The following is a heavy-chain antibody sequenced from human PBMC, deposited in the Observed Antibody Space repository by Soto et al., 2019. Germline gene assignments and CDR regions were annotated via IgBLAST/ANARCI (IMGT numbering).Heavy chain of an antibody. V-gene: IGHV3-74*01. CDR3: TREVSAVFDY. Sequence: EAQLVESGGGLVQPGGSLRLSCTASGLTFSRYWMHWVRQAPGKGLVWVSRIDSDGSSTSYADSVKGRFTISKDNAKNTLYLQMNSLRAEDTAVYYWTREVSAVFDYWGQGTLVTVSS. CDR2: IDSDGSST. D-gene: IGHD6-25*01. CDR1: GLTFSRYW. J-gene: IGHJ4*02.